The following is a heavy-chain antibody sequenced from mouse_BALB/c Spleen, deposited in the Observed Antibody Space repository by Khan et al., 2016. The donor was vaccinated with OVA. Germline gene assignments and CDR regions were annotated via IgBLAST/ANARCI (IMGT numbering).Heavy chain of an antibody. CDR2: IYPGGGFI. V-gene: IGHV1-63*02. J-gene: IGHJ1*01. Sequence: QMQLEESGVELVRPGTSVKISCEASGYTFTNYWLGWVKQRPGHGLEWIGDIYPGGGFINYNEKFKGKATLTAGTSSSTAHIQLSSLTSEDSAVYFCTRWATWYFDVWGAGTTVTVSS. CDR1: GYTFTNYW. D-gene: IGHD3-1*01. CDR3: TRWATWYFDV.